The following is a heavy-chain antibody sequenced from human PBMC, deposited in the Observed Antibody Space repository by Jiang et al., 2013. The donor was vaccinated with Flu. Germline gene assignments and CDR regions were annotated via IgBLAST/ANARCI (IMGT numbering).Heavy chain of an antibody. CDR1: GYTFTGYY. J-gene: IGHJ4*02. CDR2: IDPKSGGT. V-gene: IGHV1-2*04. Sequence: QLVESGAEVKKPGASVKVSCKASGYTFTGYYLHWVRQAPGQGLEWVGWIDPKSGGTKYAQKFQGWVTMTRDTAISTAYMELSSLKSDDTAIYYCARDRQAGYWGQGTLVAVSS. CDR3: ARDRQAGY.